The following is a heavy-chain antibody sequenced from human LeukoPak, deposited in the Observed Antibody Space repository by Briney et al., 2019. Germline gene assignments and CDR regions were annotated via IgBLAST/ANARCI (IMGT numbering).Heavy chain of an antibody. CDR3: ARGDWESYFWDY. J-gene: IGHJ4*02. CDR2: IKQDGSEK. D-gene: IGHD3-16*01. Sequence: GGSLRLSCAASGFTISSYWMNWVRQAPGKGLEWVANIKQDGSEKKYVDSVKGRFTISRDNTQNSLYLRMNNLRVEDTAVYYCARGDWESYFWDYWGLGTLVTVSS. V-gene: IGHV3-7*01. CDR1: GFTISSYW.